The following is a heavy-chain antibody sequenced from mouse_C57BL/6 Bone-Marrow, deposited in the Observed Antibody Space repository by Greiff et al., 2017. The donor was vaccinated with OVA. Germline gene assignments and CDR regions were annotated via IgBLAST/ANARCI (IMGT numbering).Heavy chain of an antibody. CDR3: ARFNYGAMDY. CDR1: GYAFSSYW. J-gene: IGHJ4*01. Sequence: VKLMESGAELVKPGASVKISCKASGYAFSSYWMNWVKQRPGKGLEWIGQIYPGDGDTNYNGKFKGKATLTADKSSSTAYMQLSSLTSEDSAVYFCARFNYGAMDYWGQGTSVTVSS. D-gene: IGHD1-1*01. V-gene: IGHV1-80*01. CDR2: IYPGDGDT.